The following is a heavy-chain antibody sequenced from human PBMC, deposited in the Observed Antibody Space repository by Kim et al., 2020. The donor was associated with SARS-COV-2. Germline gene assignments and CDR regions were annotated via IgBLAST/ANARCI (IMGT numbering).Heavy chain of an antibody. CDR3: ASGLPPEYSYGYSVLLGFDY. CDR2: ISYDGSNK. CDR1: GFTFSSYA. J-gene: IGHJ4*02. V-gene: IGHV3-30-3*01. Sequence: GGSLRLSCAASGFTFSSYAMHWVRQAPGKGLEWVAVISYDGSNKYYADSVKGRFTISRDNSKNTLYLQMNSLRAEDTAVYYCASGLPPEYSYGYSVLLGFDYWGQGTLVTVSS. D-gene: IGHD5-18*01.